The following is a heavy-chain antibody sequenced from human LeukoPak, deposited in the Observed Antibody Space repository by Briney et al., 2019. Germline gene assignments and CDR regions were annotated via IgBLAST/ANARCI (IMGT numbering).Heavy chain of an antibody. CDR3: SSWGPWRYFDY. D-gene: IGHD7-27*01. Sequence: GGSLRLSCAASGFSFSSYWMNWVRQAPGKGLEWVANIKDDGSEKYYVDSVKGRFTISRDNAKNLLYLQMNSLRAEDTAVYYYSSWGPWRYFDYWGRGTLVIVSS. CDR1: GFSFSSYW. V-gene: IGHV3-7*01. J-gene: IGHJ4*02. CDR2: IKDDGSEK.